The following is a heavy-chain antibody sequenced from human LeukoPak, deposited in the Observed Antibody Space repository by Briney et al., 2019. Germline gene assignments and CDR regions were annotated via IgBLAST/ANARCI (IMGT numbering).Heavy chain of an antibody. CDR2: IYSGGST. J-gene: IGHJ4*02. CDR1: GFIVSSNY. D-gene: IGHD5-24*01. CDR3: ARAGGTDGFDY. Sequence: GGSLRLSCAASGFIVSSNYMSWVRQAPGKGLEWVSIIYSGGSTYYADSVKGRFTISRDNSKNTLYLQMNSLRAEDTAVYYCARAGGTDGFDYWGQGTLVTVSS. V-gene: IGHV3-53*01.